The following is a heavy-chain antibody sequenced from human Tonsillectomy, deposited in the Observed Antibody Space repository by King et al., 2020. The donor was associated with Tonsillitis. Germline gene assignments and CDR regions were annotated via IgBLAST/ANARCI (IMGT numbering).Heavy chain of an antibody. Sequence: VQLVESGGGLVKPGGSLRLSCAASGFTFSSYSMNWVRQAPGKGLEWVSSITSSSSYIYYADSVKGRFTISRDNAKNSLYLQMNSLRAEDTAVYYCARVGEGRIYFYYGMDVWGQGTTVTVSS. CDR1: GFTFSSYS. J-gene: IGHJ6*02. CDR3: ARVGEGRIYFYYGMDV. D-gene: IGHD3-16*01. CDR2: ITSSSSYI. V-gene: IGHV3-21*01.